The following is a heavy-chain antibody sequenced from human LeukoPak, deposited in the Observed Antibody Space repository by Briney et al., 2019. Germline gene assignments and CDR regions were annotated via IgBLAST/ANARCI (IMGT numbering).Heavy chain of an antibody. Sequence: GSLRLSCAASGFTFSSYAMHWVRQAPGKGLEWVAVISYDGSNKYYADSVKGRFTITRDNSKNTLYLQMNSLRAEDTAVYYCAREGIHKGPYDFWSGTYFDYWGQGTLVTVSS. D-gene: IGHD3-3*01. V-gene: IGHV3-30-3*01. J-gene: IGHJ4*02. CDR1: GFTFSSYA. CDR2: ISYDGSNK. CDR3: AREGIHKGPYDFWSGTYFDY.